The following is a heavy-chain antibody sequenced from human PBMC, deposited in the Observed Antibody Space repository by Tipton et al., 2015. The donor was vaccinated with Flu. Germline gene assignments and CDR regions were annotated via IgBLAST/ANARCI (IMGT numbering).Heavy chain of an antibody. J-gene: IGHJ4*02. CDR1: GDSIRGPYY. CDR3: ARRGYLGSAYED. V-gene: IGHV4-38-2*01. Sequence: TLSLTCAVSGDSIRGPYYWGWVRQPPGKGLEWIGNIFHTGTMYYNPSLKSRLTLSVDRSKNQFSLKLTSVTAADTAVYFCARRGYLGSAYEDWGQGALVTVSS. D-gene: IGHD3-16*02. CDR2: IFHTGTM.